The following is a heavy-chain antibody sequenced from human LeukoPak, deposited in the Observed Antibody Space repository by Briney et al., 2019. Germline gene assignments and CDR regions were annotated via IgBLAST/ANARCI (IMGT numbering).Heavy chain of an antibody. CDR1: GYTFTSYS. V-gene: IGHV1-46*01. CDR3: ARAYCTSTSCYSGWP. D-gene: IGHD2-2*01. Sequence: ASVKVSCKASGYTFTSYSMHWVRQAPGQGLEWMGIINPSGGSTSYAQKSQGRVTMTRDTSTSTVYMELSSLRSEDTAVYYCARAYCTSTSCYSGWPWGQGTLVTVSS. J-gene: IGHJ5*02. CDR2: INPSGGST.